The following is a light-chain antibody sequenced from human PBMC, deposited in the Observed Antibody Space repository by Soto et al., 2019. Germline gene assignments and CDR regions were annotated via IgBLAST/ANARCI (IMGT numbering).Light chain of an antibody. V-gene: IGLV1-47*02. CDR1: DSNIGSNS. J-gene: IGLJ1*01. CDR2: YNN. CDR3: AAWDGSLSACV. Sequence: QSVLTQPPSASGTAGQLVTISCSGGDSNIGSNSVYWYQHLPRMAPKLLIYYNNQRPSGVPDRFSGSKSGTSASLAIVGLRAEDEAVYYCAAWDGSLSACVFGNGTKLTVL.